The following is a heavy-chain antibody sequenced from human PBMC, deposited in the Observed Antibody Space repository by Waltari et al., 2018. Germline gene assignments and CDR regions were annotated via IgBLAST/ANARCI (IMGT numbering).Heavy chain of an antibody. V-gene: IGHV6-1*01. CDR1: GDSVPSNSAA. D-gene: IGHD1-7*01. CDR2: TYYRSKWYK. J-gene: IGHJ6*03. Sequence: QVQLQQSGPGLVKPSQTLSLTCAIPGDSVPSNSAAWNWIRQSPSRGLEGLGRTYYRSKWYKDYAVSVKSQITINPDTSKNQFSLQLNSVTPEDTAVYYCARDRPNWNYGYYYYYMDVWGKGTTVTVSS. CDR3: ARDRPNWNYGYYYYYMDV.